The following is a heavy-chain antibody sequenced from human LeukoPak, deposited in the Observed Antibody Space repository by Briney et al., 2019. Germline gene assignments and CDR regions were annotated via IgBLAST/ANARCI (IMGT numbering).Heavy chain of an antibody. V-gene: IGHV3-30-3*01. D-gene: IGHD2-2*02. CDR1: GFTFSSYP. Sequence: GKSLRLSCAASGFTFSSYPMHWVRQAPGKGLEWVAVISYDGSNEYYADSVKGRFTISRDNSKNTLYLQMNSLRAEDTAVYYCAKGATLPAAIWMGDYWGQGTLVTVSS. CDR2: ISYDGSNE. CDR3: AKGATLPAAIWMGDY. J-gene: IGHJ4*02.